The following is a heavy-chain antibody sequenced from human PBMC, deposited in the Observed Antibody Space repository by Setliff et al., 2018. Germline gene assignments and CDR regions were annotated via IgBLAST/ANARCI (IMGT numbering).Heavy chain of an antibody. V-gene: IGHV4-59*01. D-gene: IGHD3-22*01. J-gene: IGHJ4*02. CDR2: IYYSGST. CDR1: GASISSYF. Sequence: PSETLSLTCSVSGASISSYFWTWIRQPPGKGLEWIGYIYYSGSTNYNPSLKSRVSISVDTSKNQFSLRLTSVTAADTAVYYCAREYYYARSRNFDYWGQGTLVTVS. CDR3: AREYYYARSRNFDY.